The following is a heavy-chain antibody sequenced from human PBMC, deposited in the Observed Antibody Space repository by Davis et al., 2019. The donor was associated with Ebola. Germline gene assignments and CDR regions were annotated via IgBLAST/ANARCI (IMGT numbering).Heavy chain of an antibody. CDR1: GFTVNNNY. V-gene: IGHV3-53*05. D-gene: IGHD3-22*01. Sequence: GGSLRLSCAGSGFTVNNNYMTWVRQAPGKGLEWVSIIYYGDSTFYTDSVKGRFTIFRDNSKNTVYLQMNSLRAEDTAVYYCAARNSSFFGFDPWGQGTLVTVSS. CDR3: AARNSSFFGFDP. CDR2: IYYGDST. J-gene: IGHJ5*02.